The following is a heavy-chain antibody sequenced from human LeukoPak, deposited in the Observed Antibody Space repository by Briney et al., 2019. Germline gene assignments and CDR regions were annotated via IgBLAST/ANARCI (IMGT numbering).Heavy chain of an antibody. CDR2: IYYSGST. J-gene: IGHJ4*02. Sequence: PSETLSLTCTVSGGSISSYYWSWIRQPPGKGLEWIGYIYYSGSTNYNPSLKSRVTISVDTSKNQFSLKLSSVTAADTAVYYCARVWGDDLIDYWGQGTLVTVSS. CDR3: ARVWGDDLIDY. D-gene: IGHD3-16*01. CDR1: GGSISSYY. V-gene: IGHV4-59*01.